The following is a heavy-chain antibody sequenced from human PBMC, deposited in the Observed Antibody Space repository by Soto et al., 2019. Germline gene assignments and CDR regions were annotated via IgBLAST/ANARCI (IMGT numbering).Heavy chain of an antibody. V-gene: IGHV3-30*18. CDR3: AKVVRADTTSSNFYYYSGMDV. Sequence: VGSLRLSCAASGFSFSTYGMHWVRQAPGKGLEWMAVISNDGSIKYYADSVKGRFTISRDNSKDTLFLQMNSLRGEDTAVYYCAKVVRADTTSSNFYYYSGMDVWGQGTTVTVSS. CDR2: ISNDGSIK. D-gene: IGHD6-6*01. J-gene: IGHJ6*02. CDR1: GFSFSTYG.